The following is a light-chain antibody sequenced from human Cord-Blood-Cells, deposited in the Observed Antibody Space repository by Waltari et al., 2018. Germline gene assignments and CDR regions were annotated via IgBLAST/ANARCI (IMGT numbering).Light chain of an antibody. Sequence: IVMTQSPATLSVSPGARATLSSRARQRVRSNLAWYQQKPGQAPRLLIYGASTRATGIPARFSGSGSGTEFTLTISSLQSEDFAVYYCQQYNNWPPLTFGGGTKVEIK. CDR2: GAS. J-gene: IGKJ4*01. CDR1: QRVRSN. V-gene: IGKV3-15*01. CDR3: QQYNNWPPLT.